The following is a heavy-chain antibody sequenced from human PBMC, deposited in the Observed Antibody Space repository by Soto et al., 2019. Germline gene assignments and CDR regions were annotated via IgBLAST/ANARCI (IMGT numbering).Heavy chain of an antibody. CDR2: VSYDGNNK. V-gene: IGHV3-30*18. Sequence: QVLLVESGGGVVQPGMSLRLSCAASGFTFRSYGMHWVRQVPGMGLEWVAVVSYDGNNKDYSESVKGRFTISRDNSKNTLYLQMRRLRTEDTAVYYCAKGRSYGSGNYDAFEMWGQGTVVTVSS. J-gene: IGHJ3*02. D-gene: IGHD3-10*01. CDR1: GFTFRSYG. CDR3: AKGRSYGSGNYDAFEM.